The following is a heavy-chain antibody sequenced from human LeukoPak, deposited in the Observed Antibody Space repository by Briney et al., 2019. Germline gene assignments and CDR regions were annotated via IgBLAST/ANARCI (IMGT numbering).Heavy chain of an antibody. D-gene: IGHD5-18*01. CDR1: GFTFSSYE. CDR2: IYYSGST. Sequence: GSLRLSCAASGFTFSSYEMDWVRQAPGKGLEWIGSIYYSGSTYYNPSLKSRVTISVDTSKNQFSPKLSSVTAADTAVYYCARAGYSYGYYYYYYMDVWGKGTTVTVSS. CDR3: ARAGYSYGYYYYYYMDV. J-gene: IGHJ6*03. V-gene: IGHV4-39*07.